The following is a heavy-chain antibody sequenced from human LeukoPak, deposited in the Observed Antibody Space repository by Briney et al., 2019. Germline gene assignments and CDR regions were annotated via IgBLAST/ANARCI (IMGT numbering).Heavy chain of an antibody. V-gene: IGHV1-18*01. D-gene: IGHD4-17*01. CDR3: ARAHQCGDFDC. CDR1: GYTFTSYG. Sequence: SVHVSRKASGYTFTSYGISWVRQAPGQGLEWVGWISGYNGNRNYAQKLQGRVTLTTDTSTSTAYMELRSLRSDDTALYYCARAHQCGDFDCWGQGTLVTVSS. J-gene: IGHJ4*02. CDR2: ISGYNGNR.